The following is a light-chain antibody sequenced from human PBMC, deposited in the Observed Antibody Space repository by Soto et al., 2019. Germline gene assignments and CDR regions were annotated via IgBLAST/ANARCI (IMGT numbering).Light chain of an antibody. CDR1: QSVGSN. CDR2: GAS. Sequence: EIVITQSPATLSVSPGERATLSCRASQSVGSNLAWYQQTPGQAPRLLIYGASSRATGIPDRFSGSGSGTDFTLTISRLEPEDFAVYYCQQYGSSPEVFGGGTKVDIK. CDR3: QQYGSSPEV. V-gene: IGKV3-20*01. J-gene: IGKJ4*01.